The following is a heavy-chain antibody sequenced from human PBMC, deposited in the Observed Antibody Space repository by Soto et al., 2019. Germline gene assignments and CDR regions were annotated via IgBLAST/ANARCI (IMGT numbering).Heavy chain of an antibody. D-gene: IGHD2-8*01. CDR3: ARGFGYCTNGVCYPPYYYYYYMDV. J-gene: IGHJ6*03. CDR1: GASISSYH. V-gene: IGHV4-59*01. Sequence: SETLSLTCTVSGASISSYHWSWIRQTPGKGLEWIGYIYYSGSTNYNPSLKSRVTISVDTSKNQFSLKLSSVTAADTAVYYCARGFGYCTNGVCYPPYYYYYYMDVWGKGTTVTVSS. CDR2: IYYSGST.